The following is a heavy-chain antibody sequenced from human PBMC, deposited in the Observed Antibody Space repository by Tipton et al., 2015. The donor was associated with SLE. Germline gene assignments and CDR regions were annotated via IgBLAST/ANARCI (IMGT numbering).Heavy chain of an antibody. CDR2: INHSGST. CDR1: GGSFNSYY. J-gene: IGHJ4*02. D-gene: IGHD6-25*01. CDR3: ARAPSSGFYSDY. Sequence: TLSLTCAVYGGSFNSYYWSWIRQPPGKGLEWIGEINHSGSTNYNPSLKSRVTISVDTSKNQFSLKLSSVTAADTAVYYCARAPSSGFYSDYWGQGTLVTVSS. V-gene: IGHV4-34*01.